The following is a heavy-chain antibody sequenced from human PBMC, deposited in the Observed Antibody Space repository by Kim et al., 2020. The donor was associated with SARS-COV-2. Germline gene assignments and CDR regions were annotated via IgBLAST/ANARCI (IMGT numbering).Heavy chain of an antibody. CDR3: ARGDIPKYSRSTYYYYGMDV. CDR1: GYTFTSYD. CDR2: MNPNSGNT. Sequence: ASVKVSCKASGYTFTSYDINWVRQATGQGLEWMGWMNPNSGNTGYAQKFQGRVTMTRNTSISTAYMELSSLRSEDTAVYYCARGDIPKYSRSTYYYYGMDVWGQGTTVTVSS. D-gene: IGHD6-13*01. V-gene: IGHV1-8*01. J-gene: IGHJ6*02.